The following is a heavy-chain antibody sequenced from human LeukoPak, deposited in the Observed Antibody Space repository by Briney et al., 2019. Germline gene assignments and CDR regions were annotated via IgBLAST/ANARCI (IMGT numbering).Heavy chain of an antibody. CDR3: GRGQGHCFDN. CDR1: GFTFRSYW. V-gene: IGHV3-74*01. J-gene: IGHJ3*02. CDR2: INSDGSST. Sequence: GGSLRLSCAASGFTFRSYWMHWVRQAPGKGLVWVSGINSDGSSTRYADSVKGRFTISRDNAKNTLYLQMNSLRAEDTAVYYCGRGQGHCFDNWGQGTMVAVSS.